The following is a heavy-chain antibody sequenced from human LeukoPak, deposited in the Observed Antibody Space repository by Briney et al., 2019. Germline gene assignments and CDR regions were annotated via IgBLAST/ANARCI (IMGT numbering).Heavy chain of an antibody. Sequence: GGSRRLSCVVSGFSLSYNYMSWVRRAPGKGLEWVSLIYSAGDSYYADSVKGRFIISKDNSKNTVYLQMNRLRPEDTAVYYCASHYCSAGSCYFDGWGQGTLVAVSS. CDR2: IYSAGDS. V-gene: IGHV3-53*01. J-gene: IGHJ4*02. D-gene: IGHD2-8*02. CDR3: ASHYCSAGSCYFDG. CDR1: GFSLSYNY.